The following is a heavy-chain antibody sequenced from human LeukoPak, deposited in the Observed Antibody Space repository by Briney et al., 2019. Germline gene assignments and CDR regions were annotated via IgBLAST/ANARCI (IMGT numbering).Heavy chain of an antibody. CDR3: ARSYDSSGYYYDY. CDR1: GFTFSSYS. CDR2: ISSSSSYI. D-gene: IGHD3-22*01. V-gene: IGHV3-21*01. J-gene: IGHJ4*02. Sequence: GGSLRLSCAASGFTFSSYSMNWVRQAPGKGLELVSSISSSSSYIYYADSVKGRFTISRANAKNSLYLQMNSLRAKDTAVYYCARSYDSSGYYYDYWGQGTLVTVSS.